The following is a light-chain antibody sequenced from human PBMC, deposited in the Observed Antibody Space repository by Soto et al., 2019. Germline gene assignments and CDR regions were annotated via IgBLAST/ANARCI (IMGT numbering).Light chain of an antibody. V-gene: IGKV1-33*01. CDR2: DAS. CDR1: QAIITY. CDR3: QQYDNLPLT. Sequence: DIQLTQSPSSLSASVGDRVTITCQASQAIITYLNWFQQRPGKAPKLLIYDASHLETGAPSRFSGSGSGTAFTLTIRSLQPEDVGTYYCQQYDNLPLTFGGGTKVEV. J-gene: IGKJ4*01.